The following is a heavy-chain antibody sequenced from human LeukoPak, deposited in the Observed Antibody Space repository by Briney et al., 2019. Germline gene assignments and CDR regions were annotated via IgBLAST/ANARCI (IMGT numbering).Heavy chain of an antibody. Sequence: SETLSLTCAVYGGSFSGYYWSWIRQPPGKGLEWIGEINHSGSTNYNPSLKSRVTISVDTSKNQFSLKLSSVTAADTAVYYCAGGVATAGPEFGYWGQGTLVTVSS. CDR3: AGGVATAGPEFGY. J-gene: IGHJ4*02. V-gene: IGHV4-34*01. D-gene: IGHD6-13*01. CDR2: INHSGST. CDR1: GGSFSGYY.